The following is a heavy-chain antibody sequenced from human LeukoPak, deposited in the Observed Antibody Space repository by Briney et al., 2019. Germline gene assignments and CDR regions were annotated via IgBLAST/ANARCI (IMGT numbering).Heavy chain of an antibody. CDR3: ARDRVYYDILTGYQNNWFDP. V-gene: IGHV1-2*02. D-gene: IGHD3-9*01. J-gene: IGHJ5*02. CDR1: GYTFSGYY. CDR2: INPNSGGT. Sequence: ASVKDSCKASGYTFSGYYMHWVRQAPGQGLEWMGWINPNSGGTNYAQKFQGRVTMTRDTSISTAYMELSRLRSDDTAVYYCARDRVYYDILTGYQNNWFDPWGQGTLVTVSS.